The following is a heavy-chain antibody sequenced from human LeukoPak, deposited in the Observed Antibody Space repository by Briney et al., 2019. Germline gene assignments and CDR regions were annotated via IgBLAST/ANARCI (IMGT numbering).Heavy chain of an antibody. D-gene: IGHD5-18*01. J-gene: IGHJ3*02. Sequence: PGGSLRLSCAASGFTFSSYAMSWVRQAPGKGLEWVSAISGSGGSTYYADSVKGRFTTSRDNSKNTLYLQMNSLRAEDTAVYYCAKGLFEYSYGLEDAFDIWGQGTMVTVSS. V-gene: IGHV3-23*01. CDR2: ISGSGGST. CDR1: GFTFSSYA. CDR3: AKGLFEYSYGLEDAFDI.